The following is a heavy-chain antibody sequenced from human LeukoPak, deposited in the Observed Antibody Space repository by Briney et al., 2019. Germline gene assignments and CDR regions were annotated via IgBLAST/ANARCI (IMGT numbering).Heavy chain of an antibody. CDR2: INWSSANI. D-gene: IGHD3-16*01. CDR3: AKGRLGGAQGWLDP. J-gene: IGHJ5*02. Sequence: PGRSLRLSCAASGFTFDDYAMHWVRQAPGKGLEWVSDINWSSANIGYADSVKGRFTISRDNAKNSLYLQMNSLRVEDTALYYCAKGRLGGAQGWLDPWGQGTLVTVSS. CDR1: GFTFDDYA. V-gene: IGHV3-9*01.